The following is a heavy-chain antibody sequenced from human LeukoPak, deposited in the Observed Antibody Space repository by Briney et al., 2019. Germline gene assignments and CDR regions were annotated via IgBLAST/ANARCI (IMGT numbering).Heavy chain of an antibody. J-gene: IGHJ4*02. V-gene: IGHV3-23*01. Sequence: PGGSLRLSCAASGFTFSNYAMSWVRQAPGKGLEWVSGISSGGSSGSSGYTYYADSVKGRFTISRTNPKSTLYLQMSSLRAEDTAVYYCAKDLIDVSGRKGLLDYWGQGTLVTVSS. D-gene: IGHD3-10*01. CDR2: ISSGGSSGSSGYT. CDR1: GFTFSNYA. CDR3: AKDLIDVSGRKGLLDY.